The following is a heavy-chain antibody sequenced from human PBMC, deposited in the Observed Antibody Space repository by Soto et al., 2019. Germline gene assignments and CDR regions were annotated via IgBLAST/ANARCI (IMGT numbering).Heavy chain of an antibody. CDR2: INSGGTTT. J-gene: IGHJ4*02. CDR3: AHLSSIAAFDY. CDR1: GFTFRSYS. D-gene: IGHD6-6*01. V-gene: IGHV3-74*01. Sequence: GGSLRLSCAASGFTFRSYSMSWVRQAPGKGLVWVSRINSGGTTTNYADSVKSRLTITKDTSKNQVVLTMTNMDPVDTATYYCAHLSSIAAFDYWGQGTLVTVSS.